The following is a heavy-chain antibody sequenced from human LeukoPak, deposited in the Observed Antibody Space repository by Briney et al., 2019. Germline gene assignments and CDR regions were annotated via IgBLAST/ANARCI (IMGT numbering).Heavy chain of an antibody. V-gene: IGHV4-59*01. CDR1: GGSISSYY. CDR2: IYYSGST. Sequence: SETLSLTCTVSGGSISSYYWSWIRQPPGKGLEWIGYIYYSGSTNYNPSLKSRVTISVDTSKNQFSLKLSSVTAADTAVYYCARVSLAYGWSVAPFDYWGQGTLVTVSS. J-gene: IGHJ4*02. CDR3: ARVSLAYGWSVAPFDY. D-gene: IGHD3-10*01.